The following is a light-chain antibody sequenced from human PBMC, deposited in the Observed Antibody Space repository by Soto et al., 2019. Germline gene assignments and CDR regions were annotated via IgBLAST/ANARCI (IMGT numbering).Light chain of an antibody. J-gene: IGLJ2*01. CDR3: AAWDDSLNGVV. V-gene: IGLV1-44*01. CDR2: SNN. CDR1: SYNIGSNT. Sequence: QSVLTQPPSASGTPGQRVTISCSGSSYNIGSNTVNWYHQLPGTAPKLLIYSNNQRPSGVPDRFSGSKSGTSASLAISGLQSEDEADYYCAAWDDSLNGVVFGGGTKVTVL.